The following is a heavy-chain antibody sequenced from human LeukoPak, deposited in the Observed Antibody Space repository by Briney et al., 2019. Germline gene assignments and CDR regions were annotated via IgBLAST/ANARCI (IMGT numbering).Heavy chain of an antibody. CDR3: AKDGYCSGGSCYSQHYYYYGMDV. J-gene: IGHJ6*02. Sequence: PGGSLRLSCAASGFTFDDYAMHWVRQAPGKGLEWVSGISWNSGSIGYADSVKGRFTISRDNAKNSLYLQMNSLRAEDTALYYCAKDGYCSGGSCYSQHYYYYGMDVWGQGTTVTVSS. V-gene: IGHV3-9*01. CDR2: ISWNSGSI. CDR1: GFTFDDYA. D-gene: IGHD2-15*01.